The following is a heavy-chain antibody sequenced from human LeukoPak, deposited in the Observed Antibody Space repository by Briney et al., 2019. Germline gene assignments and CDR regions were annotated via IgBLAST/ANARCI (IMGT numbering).Heavy chain of an antibody. Sequence: KPSETLSLTCAVYGGSFSGYYWSWIRQHPGKGLEWIGEINHSGGTNYNPSLKSRLTTSLDTSKNQFSLKLSSVTAADTAVYYCARGKYYFDYWGQGTLVTVSS. J-gene: IGHJ4*02. V-gene: IGHV4-34*01. CDR3: ARGKYYFDY. CDR2: INHSGGT. CDR1: GGSFSGYY.